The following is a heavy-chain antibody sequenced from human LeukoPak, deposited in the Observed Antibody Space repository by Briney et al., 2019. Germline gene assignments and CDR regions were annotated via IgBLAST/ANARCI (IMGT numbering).Heavy chain of an antibody. Sequence: GGSLRLSCAASGFTFSSYWMSWVRQAPGKGLDWVANIKQDGSEKYYVDSVKGRFTISRDSAKNSLYLQMNSLRAEDTAVYYCARDGCSSTSCYLPYQYYYMNVWGQGTTVTVSS. CDR2: IKQDGSEK. J-gene: IGHJ6*03. D-gene: IGHD2-2*01. CDR3: ARDGCSSTSCYLPYQYYYMNV. CDR1: GFTFSSYW. V-gene: IGHV3-7*01.